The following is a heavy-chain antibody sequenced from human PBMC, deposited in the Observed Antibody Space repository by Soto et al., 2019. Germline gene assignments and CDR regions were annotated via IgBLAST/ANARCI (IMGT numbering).Heavy chain of an antibody. CDR1: GFSLTTSGMT. J-gene: IGHJ4*02. Sequence: ESGPTLASRTYTLTLTCPGSGFSLTTSGMTLGWIRQPPGKAPEWLALAYQYSPSLQSRLTFTKDTSNNQVVLTMTNVDSGDTATYSCTLRHDSSMGPIYWGQGIQVTVSS. V-gene: IGHV2-5*01. CDR2: AY. CDR3: TLRHDSSMGPIY. D-gene: IGHD2-2*01.